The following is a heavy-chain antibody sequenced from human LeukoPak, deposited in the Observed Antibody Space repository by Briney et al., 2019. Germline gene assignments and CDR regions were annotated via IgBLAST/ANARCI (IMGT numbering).Heavy chain of an antibody. D-gene: IGHD3-10*01. CDR1: GYSFTGYW. V-gene: IGHV3-11*01. CDR3: ARDGPRGDGYYYYYYMDV. Sequence: PGESLKISCKGSGYSFTGYWIGWVRQAPGKGLEWVSYISSSGSTIYYADSVKGRFTISRDNAKNSLYLQMNSLRAEDTAVYYCARDGPRGDGYYYYYYMDVWGKGTTVTISS. J-gene: IGHJ6*03. CDR2: ISSSGSTI.